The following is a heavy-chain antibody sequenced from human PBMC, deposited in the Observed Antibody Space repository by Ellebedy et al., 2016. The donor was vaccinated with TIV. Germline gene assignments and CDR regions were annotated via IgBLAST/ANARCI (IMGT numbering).Heavy chain of an antibody. V-gene: IGHV1-69*13. Sequence: SVKVSCXASGGTFSSFTICWLRQPPGHGLEWMGGIIPIFGAAHYAQKFQGRVTITADESTSTVYMQLSSLRSEDTAVYYCARDRLPHYDSSGFFVPFDIWGQGTVVTVSS. CDR3: ARDRLPHYDSSGFFVPFDI. J-gene: IGHJ3*02. CDR2: IIPIFGAA. D-gene: IGHD3-22*01. CDR1: GGTFSSFT.